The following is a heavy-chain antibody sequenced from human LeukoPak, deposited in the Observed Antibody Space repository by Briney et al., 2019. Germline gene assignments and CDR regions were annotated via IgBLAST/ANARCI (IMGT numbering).Heavy chain of an antibody. CDR3: ATGGKFDFWSGYHIDN. V-gene: IGHV3-30*04. CDR2: ISYDGNNK. D-gene: IGHD3-3*01. CDR1: GFTFSGNA. Sequence: PGGSLRLSCEASGFTFSGNALHWVRQPPGKGLEWLAVISYDGNNKNFADSVKGRFTVSRDNSKHTLYLHMNSLRSDDSAMYYCATGGKFDFWSGYHIDNWGQGTLVTVSS. J-gene: IGHJ4*02.